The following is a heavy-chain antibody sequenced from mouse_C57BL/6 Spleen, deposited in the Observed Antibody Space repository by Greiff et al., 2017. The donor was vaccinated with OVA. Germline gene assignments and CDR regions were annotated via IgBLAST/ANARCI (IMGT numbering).Heavy chain of an antibody. CDR2: ISSGVSYT. V-gene: IGHV5-6*01. D-gene: IGHD2-5*01. J-gene: IGHJ2*01. CDR1: GFTFSSYG. Sequence: EVQLVESGGDLVKPGGSLKLSCAASGFTFSSYGMSWVRQTPDKRLEWVATISSGVSYTYYPDSVKGRFTISRDNAKNTLYLQMSSLKSEDTAMYYCAGYSNNYFDYWGQGTTLTGSS. CDR3: AGYSNNYFDY.